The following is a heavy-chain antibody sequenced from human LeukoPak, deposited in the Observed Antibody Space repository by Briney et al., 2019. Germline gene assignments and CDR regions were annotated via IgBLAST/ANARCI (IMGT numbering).Heavy chain of an antibody. D-gene: IGHD6-13*01. J-gene: IGHJ6*03. V-gene: IGHV3-30*18. CDR3: AKAEYSSSWYSVYYYYMDV. Sequence: GGSLRLSCAASGFTFSSYGMHWVRQAPGKGLEWVAVISYDGSNKYYADSVKGRFTISRDNSKNTLYLQMNSLRAEDTAVYYCAKAEYSSSWYSVYYYYMDVWGKGTTVTVSS. CDR2: ISYDGSNK. CDR1: GFTFSSYG.